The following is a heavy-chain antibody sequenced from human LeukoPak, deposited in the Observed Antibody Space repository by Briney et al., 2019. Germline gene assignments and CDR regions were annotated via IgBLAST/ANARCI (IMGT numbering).Heavy chain of an antibody. CDR2: IHKSGNT. V-gene: IGHV4-31*02. J-gene: IGHJ5*02. CDR1: SGSLSSGCYC. D-gene: IGHD6-6*01. CDR3: ARGLDSSSTNNNLFVP. Sequence: PSQTMSLTWPVASGSLSSGCYCWTRPRHLPGRGLEWFGLIHKSGNTYYRPALKGRGSISGDTSKNQFSLKVSSLTAADTAVYFWARGLDSSSTNNNLFVPGGERTRVTVSS.